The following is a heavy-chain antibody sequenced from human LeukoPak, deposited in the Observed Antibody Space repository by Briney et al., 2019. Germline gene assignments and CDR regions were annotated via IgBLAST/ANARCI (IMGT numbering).Heavy chain of an antibody. Sequence: ASMKVSCKASGYTFTRFGINWVRQAPGQGLEWMAWISANNGNIKYSHRFQGRVTVTTDTVTTTAYLEVRSLTSDDAAVYFCARKRGEEGTGYWGQGTLVTVSS. J-gene: IGHJ4*02. V-gene: IGHV1-18*01. CDR2: ISANNGNI. CDR3: ARKRGEEGTGY. CDR1: GYTFTRFG. D-gene: IGHD3-10*01.